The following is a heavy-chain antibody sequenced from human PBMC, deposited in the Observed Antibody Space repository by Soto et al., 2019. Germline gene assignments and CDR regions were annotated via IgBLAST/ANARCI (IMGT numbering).Heavy chain of an antibody. J-gene: IGHJ4*02. Sequence: GGSLRLSCAASGFTFSSYAMHWVRQAPGKGLEWVAVISYDGSNKYYADSVKGRFTISRDNSKNTLYLQMNSLRAEDTAVYYCARGSVYSNYVRGYYFDYWRQRTLVTVSS. CDR2: ISYDGSNK. CDR1: GFTFSSYA. V-gene: IGHV3-30-3*01. D-gene: IGHD4-4*01. CDR3: ARGSVYSNYVRGYYFDY.